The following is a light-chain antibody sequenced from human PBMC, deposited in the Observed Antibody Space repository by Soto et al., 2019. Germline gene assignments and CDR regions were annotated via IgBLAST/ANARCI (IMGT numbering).Light chain of an antibody. CDR3: QQYDTYPLT. CDR1: QSLSDW. V-gene: IGKV1-5*03. J-gene: IGKJ4*01. Sequence: DIQLTQSPSTLSASVGHRVTITCLASQSLSDWLAWYQQIPGTAPKLLIYRASSLKDGVASRFSGSGSGTAFTLIISSLQADDFATYYCQQYDTYPLTFGGGTKVEIK. CDR2: RAS.